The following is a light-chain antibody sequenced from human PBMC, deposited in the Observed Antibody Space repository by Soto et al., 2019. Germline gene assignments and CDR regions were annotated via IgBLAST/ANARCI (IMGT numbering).Light chain of an antibody. Sequence: EKVMTQSPATLSVSLGERATLSCRASQSVARNLAWYQQKPGQAPRLLIYAASTRATGIPARFSGSGSGTEFTLTISSLQSEDFAVYYCQQRSNWPPITFGQGTRLEIK. CDR3: QQRSNWPPIT. V-gene: IGKV3-15*01. CDR2: AAS. CDR1: QSVARN. J-gene: IGKJ5*01.